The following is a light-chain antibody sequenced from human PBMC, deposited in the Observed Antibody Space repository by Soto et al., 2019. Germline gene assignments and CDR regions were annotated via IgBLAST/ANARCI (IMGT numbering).Light chain of an antibody. CDR2: AAS. CDR1: QDVSGY. Sequence: AIRMTQSPSSLSASTGDRVTITCRASQDVSGYVAWYQQKPGKPPRLLIYAASTLQTGVPSRFSGSGSGTDFTLTSTCLQSEDYATYYCQQYSSHATFGQGTRVEIK. V-gene: IGKV1-8*01. J-gene: IGKJ1*01. CDR3: QQYSSHAT.